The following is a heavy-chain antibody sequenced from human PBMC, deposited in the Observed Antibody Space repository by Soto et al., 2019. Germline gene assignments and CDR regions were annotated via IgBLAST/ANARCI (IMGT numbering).Heavy chain of an antibody. CDR3: ARAFDAFDI. Sequence: RGALGISCASSVFTVSINYMSWVRQAPGKGLDLVSVIYSGGSTYYADSVKGRFTISRDNSKNTLYLQMNSLRAEDTAVYYCARAFDAFDIWGQGTMVTVSS. V-gene: IGHV3-53*01. J-gene: IGHJ3*02. CDR1: VFTVSINY. CDR2: IYSGGST.